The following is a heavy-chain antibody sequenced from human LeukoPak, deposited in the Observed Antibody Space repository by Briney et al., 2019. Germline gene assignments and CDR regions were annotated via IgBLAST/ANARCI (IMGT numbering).Heavy chain of an antibody. Sequence: PSETLSLTCTVSGGSISSSGYYWGWIRQPPGKGLEWIGYIYYSGSTNYNPSLKSRVTISVDTSKNQFSLKLSSVTAADTAVYYCARAPPTYQLRNWFDPWGQGTLVTVSS. CDR1: GGSISSSGYY. D-gene: IGHD2-2*01. CDR3: ARAPPTYQLRNWFDP. CDR2: IYYSGST. V-gene: IGHV4-61*08. J-gene: IGHJ5*02.